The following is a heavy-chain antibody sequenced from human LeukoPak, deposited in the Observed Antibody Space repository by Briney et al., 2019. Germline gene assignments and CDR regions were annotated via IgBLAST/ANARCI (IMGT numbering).Heavy chain of an antibody. CDR1: GFTFSDYA. CDR2: ISDSGSKT. Sequence: GGSLRLPCAASGFTFSDYAMTWVRQAPGKGLEWVSGISDSGSKTYYADSVQGRFTISRDNSKNSLFLQMNSLRAEDTAVYYCGKEEFGELVIGYWGQGILVTVTS. D-gene: IGHD3-10*01. J-gene: IGHJ4*02. V-gene: IGHV3-23*01. CDR3: GKEEFGELVIGY.